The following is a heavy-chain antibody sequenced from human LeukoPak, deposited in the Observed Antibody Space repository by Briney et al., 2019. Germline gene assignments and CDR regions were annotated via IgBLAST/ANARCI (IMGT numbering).Heavy chain of an antibody. CDR2: ISSSGSTI. D-gene: IGHD1-26*01. CDR3: ARETSGSLDY. V-gene: IGHV3-48*03. J-gene: IGHJ4*02. Sequence: GGSLRLSCAASGFTFRSYEMNWVRQAPGKGLEWVSYISSSGSTIYYADSVKGRFTISRDNAKNSLYLQMNSLRAEDTAVYYCARETSGSLDYWGQGTLVTVSS. CDR1: GFTFRSYE.